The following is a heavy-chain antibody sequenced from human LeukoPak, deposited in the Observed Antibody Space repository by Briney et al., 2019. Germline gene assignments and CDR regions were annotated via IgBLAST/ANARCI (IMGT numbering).Heavy chain of an antibody. V-gene: IGHV3-23*01. D-gene: IGHD2-15*01. CDR2: ISGSGGST. CDR1: GFTFSSYA. CDR3: AKVDCSGGSCYSSYFQH. Sequence: GGSLRLSCAASGFTFSSYAMSWVRQAPGKGLEWVSAISGSGGSTYYADSVKGRFTISRDNSKNTLYLQMNSLRAEDTAVYYCAKVDCSGGSCYSSYFQHWGQGTLVTVSS. J-gene: IGHJ1*01.